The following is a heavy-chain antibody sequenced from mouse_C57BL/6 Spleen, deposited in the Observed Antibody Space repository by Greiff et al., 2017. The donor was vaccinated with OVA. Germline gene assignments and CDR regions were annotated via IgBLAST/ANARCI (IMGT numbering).Heavy chain of an antibody. CDR1: GYSITSGYY. CDR3: ARAGITTIFDY. V-gene: IGHV3-6*01. J-gene: IGHJ2*01. CDR2: VGYDGSN. Sequence: EVQLQESGPGLVKPSQSLSLTCSVTGYSITSGYYWNWIRQFPGNKLEWMGYVGYDGSNNYNPSLKNRISITRDTSKNQFFLKLNSVTTEDTATYYCARAGITTIFDYWGQGTTLTVSS. D-gene: IGHD2-4*01.